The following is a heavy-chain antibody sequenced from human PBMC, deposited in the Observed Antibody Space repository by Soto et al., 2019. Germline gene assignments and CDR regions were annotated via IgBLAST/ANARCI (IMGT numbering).Heavy chain of an antibody. CDR1: GGSISSSSYY. Sequence: SETLSLTCTVSGGSISSSSYYWGWIRQPPGKGLEWIGSIYYSGSTYYNPSLKSRVTISVDTSKNQFSLKLSSVTAADTAVYYCARHPNYGDPYNYYYGMDVWGEGTTVTVAS. J-gene: IGHJ6*04. D-gene: IGHD4-17*01. CDR3: ARHPNYGDPYNYYYGMDV. V-gene: IGHV4-39*01. CDR2: IYYSGST.